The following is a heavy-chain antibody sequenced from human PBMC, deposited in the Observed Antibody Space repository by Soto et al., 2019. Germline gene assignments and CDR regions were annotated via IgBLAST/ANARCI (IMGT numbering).Heavy chain of an antibody. CDR3: ARVGGTGTGWFDP. CDR2: IYSAGST. D-gene: IGHD1-7*01. V-gene: IGHV3-53*01. Sequence: PGGSLRLSCAASGLTVSSSYMSWVRQAPGKGLQWVSVIYSAGSTYYANSVKGRFTISRDISTNMVYLQMSSLTDEDTAVYYCARVGGTGTGWFDPWGQGTLVTVSS. CDR1: GLTVSSSY. J-gene: IGHJ5*02.